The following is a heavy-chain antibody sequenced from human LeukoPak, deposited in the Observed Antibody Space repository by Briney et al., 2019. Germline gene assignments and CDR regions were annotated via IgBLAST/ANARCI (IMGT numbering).Heavy chain of an antibody. V-gene: IGHV4-39*02. J-gene: IGHJ6*02. CDR3: ARDIVVPPTGSRTTYYYYGMDV. CDR1: GGSIRSSSYF. D-gene: IGHD2-2*01. CDR2: IYYSGST. Sequence: PSETLSLTCTASGGSIRSSSYFWGWIRQPPGKGLEWIGCIYYSGSTYYNPSLKSRVTISVDTSKNQFSLKLISVTAADTAVYYCARDIVVPPTGSRTTYYYYGMDVWGQGTTVTVSS.